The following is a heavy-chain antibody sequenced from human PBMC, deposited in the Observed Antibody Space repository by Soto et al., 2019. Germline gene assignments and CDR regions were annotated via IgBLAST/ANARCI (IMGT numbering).Heavy chain of an antibody. CDR3: AREQMLGYCSGGSCYSDYYSGMDV. CDR1: GGTFSSYA. V-gene: IGHV1-69*13. D-gene: IGHD2-15*01. CDR2: IIPIFGTA. J-gene: IGHJ6*02. Sequence: SVKVSCKASGGTFSSYASSWVRQAPGQGLEWMGGIIPIFGTANYAQKFQGRVTITADESTSTAYMELSSLRSEDTAVYYCAREQMLGYCSGGSCYSDYYSGMDVWGQGTTVTVSS.